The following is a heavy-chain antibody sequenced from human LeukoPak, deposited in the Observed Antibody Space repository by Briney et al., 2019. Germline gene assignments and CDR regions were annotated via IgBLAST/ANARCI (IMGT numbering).Heavy chain of an antibody. V-gene: IGHV1-2*02. J-gene: IGHJ4*02. D-gene: IGHD3-3*01. CDR3: ARGGGTSGPELDY. Sequence: GASVKDSCKASGYTFTGYFMHWVRQAPGQGLEWMGWINPHSGGTDNAQNFQGRVTMTRDTSINTAYMELTRMTSDDTAVYFCARGGGTSGPELDYWGQGTLVTVSS. CDR2: INPHSGGT. CDR1: GYTFTGYF.